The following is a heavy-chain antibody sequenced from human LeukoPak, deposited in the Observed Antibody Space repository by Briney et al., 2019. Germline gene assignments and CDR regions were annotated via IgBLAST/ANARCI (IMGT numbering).Heavy chain of an antibody. Sequence: SETLSLTCTVSGGSISSYYWSWIRQPPGKGLEWIGYIYYSGSTNYNPSLKSRVTISVDTSKNQFSLKLSSVTAADTAVYYCARNVLRFLEWQRDDAFDIWGQGTMVTVSS. CDR2: IYYSGST. D-gene: IGHD3-3*01. CDR3: ARNVLRFLEWQRDDAFDI. V-gene: IGHV4-59*08. CDR1: GGSISSYY. J-gene: IGHJ3*02.